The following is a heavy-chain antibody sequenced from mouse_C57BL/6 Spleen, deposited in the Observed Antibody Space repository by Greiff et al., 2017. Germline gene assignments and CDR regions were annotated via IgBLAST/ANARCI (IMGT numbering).Heavy chain of an antibody. CDR2: INPYNGDT. CDR3: ARREAVVEYFDV. D-gene: IGHD1-1*01. CDR1: GYSFTGYF. Sequence: DVKLVESGPELVKPGDSVKISCKASGYSFTGYFMNWVMQSHGKSLEWIGRINPYNGDTFYNQKFKGKATLTVDKSSSTAHMELRSLTSEDSAVYYCARREAVVEYFDVWGTGTTVTVSS. J-gene: IGHJ1*03. V-gene: IGHV1-20*01.